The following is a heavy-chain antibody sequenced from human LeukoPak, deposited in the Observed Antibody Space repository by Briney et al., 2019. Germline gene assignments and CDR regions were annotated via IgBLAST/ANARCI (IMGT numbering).Heavy chain of an antibody. Sequence: GGSLRLSCAASGFTFSSYGMSWVRPAPGKGLEWVSTISGRRDSTYYADSVKGRFTISRDNSKNTLYLQMSSRRAEDTAVYYCATQTTFDFWGQGTMVTVSS. CDR2: ISGRRDST. V-gene: IGHV3-23*01. D-gene: IGHD1-14*01. J-gene: IGHJ3*01. CDR3: ATQTTFDF. CDR1: GFTFSSYG.